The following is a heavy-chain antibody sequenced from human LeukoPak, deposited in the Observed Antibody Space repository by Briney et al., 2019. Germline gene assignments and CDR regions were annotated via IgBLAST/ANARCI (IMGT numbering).Heavy chain of an antibody. CDR1: GGSFSGYY. CDR3: ARALPPYGGNSDAFDI. J-gene: IGHJ3*02. Sequence: SETLSLTCAVYGGSFSGYYWSWIRQPPGKGLEWIGEINHSGSTNYSPPLKSRVTISVDTSKNQFSLKLSSVTAADTAVYYCARALPPYGGNSDAFDIWGQGTMVTVSS. V-gene: IGHV4-34*01. D-gene: IGHD4-23*01. CDR2: INHSGST.